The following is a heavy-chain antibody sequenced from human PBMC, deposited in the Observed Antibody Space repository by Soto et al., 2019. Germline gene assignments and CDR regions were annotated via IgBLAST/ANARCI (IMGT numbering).Heavy chain of an antibody. V-gene: IGHV3-23*01. J-gene: IGHJ5*02. CDR1: VFTFSIYA. D-gene: IGHD2-2*01. Sequence: WGSLLLSCASSVFTFSIYAMSWVRQAPGKGLEWVSAISGSGGSTYYADSVKGRFTISRDNSKNTLYLQMNSLRAEDTAVYYCAKDGGTSCCNWFDPWGQGTLVTVSS. CDR2: ISGSGGST. CDR3: AKDGGTSCCNWFDP.